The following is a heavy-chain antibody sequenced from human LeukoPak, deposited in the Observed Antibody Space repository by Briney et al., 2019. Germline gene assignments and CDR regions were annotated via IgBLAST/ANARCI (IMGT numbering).Heavy chain of an antibody. Sequence: PSETLSLTCTVSGGSISSYYWSWIRQPPGKGLEWIGYIYYSGSTNYNPSLKSRVTISVDTSKDQFSLKLSSVTAADTAVYYCARSFDSSGLVDYWGQGTLVTVSS. V-gene: IGHV4-59*08. J-gene: IGHJ4*02. CDR2: IYYSGST. CDR3: ARSFDSSGLVDY. D-gene: IGHD3-22*01. CDR1: GGSISSYY.